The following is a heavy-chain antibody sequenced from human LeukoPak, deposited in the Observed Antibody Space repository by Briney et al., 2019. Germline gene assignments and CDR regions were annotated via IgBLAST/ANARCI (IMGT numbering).Heavy chain of an antibody. D-gene: IGHD3-10*01. J-gene: IGHJ4*02. CDR3: ARDSGNYYGSGSYWDFDY. V-gene: IGHV7-4-1*02. CDR2: INTNTGNP. Sequence: ASVKVSCKASGYTFTSYAMNWVRQAPGQGLEWMGWINTNTGNPTYAQGFTGRFVFSLDTSVSTAYLQISSLKAEDTAVYYCARDSGNYYGSGSYWDFDYWGQGTLVTVS. CDR1: GYTFTSYA.